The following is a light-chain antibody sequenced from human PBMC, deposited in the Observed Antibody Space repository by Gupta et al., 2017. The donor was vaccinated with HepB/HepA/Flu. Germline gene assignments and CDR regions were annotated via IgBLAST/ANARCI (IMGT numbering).Light chain of an antibody. V-gene: IGLV1-40*01. CDR2: GNN. CDR3: QSYEDSRGGSGV. CDR1: SSTIGAGYD. J-gene: IGLJ3*02. Sequence: SELTQPPSVSGAPGPRVTISCTGSSSTIGAGYDVHWYQQLPGTGPRLLLYGNNNRPSGVPARFSGSKSGTSAALAITGLQAEEEAAYYCQSYEDSRGGSGVFGGGTKLTVL.